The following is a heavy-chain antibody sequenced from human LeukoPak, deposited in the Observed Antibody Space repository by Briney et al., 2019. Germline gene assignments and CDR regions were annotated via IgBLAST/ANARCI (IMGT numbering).Heavy chain of an antibody. CDR1: GFTFTSSA. CDR3: AAGMVLLGSRSPYFDY. V-gene: IGHV1-58*01. J-gene: IGHJ4*02. CDR2: IVVGSGNT. D-gene: IGHD2-15*01. Sequence: SVKVSCKASGFTFTSSAVQWVRQARGQRLEWIGWIVVGSGNTNYAQKFQERVTITCDMSTSTAYMELSSLRSEDTAVYYCAAGMVLLGSRSPYFDYWGQGTLVTVSS.